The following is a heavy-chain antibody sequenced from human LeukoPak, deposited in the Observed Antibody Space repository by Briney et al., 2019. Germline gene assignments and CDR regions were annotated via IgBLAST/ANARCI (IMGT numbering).Heavy chain of an antibody. J-gene: IGHJ3*02. D-gene: IGHD6-13*01. CDR1: GFTFSSYG. CDR2: ISGSGGST. Sequence: PGGSLRLSCAASGFTFSSYGMSWVRQAPGKGLEWVSAISGSGGSTYYADSVKGRFTISRDNSKNTLYLQMNSLRAEDTAVYYCAKGPYDSSSWSFMTTPLNDAFDIWGQGTMVTVSS. V-gene: IGHV3-23*01. CDR3: AKGPYDSSSWSFMTTPLNDAFDI.